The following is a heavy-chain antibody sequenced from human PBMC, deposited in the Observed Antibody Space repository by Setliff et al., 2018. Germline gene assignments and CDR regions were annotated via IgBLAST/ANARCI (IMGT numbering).Heavy chain of an antibody. CDR2: MNPNSGRT. D-gene: IGHD3-3*01. Sequence: SVKVSCKASGYTFTAYDIVWVRQATGQGLEWMGWMNPNSGRTGYPQKFQGRVTMTRNTSISTAYMELSSLRSEDTAVYFCARGALVLQFLEWLPRFYYMDVWGKGTTVTVS. V-gene: IGHV1-8*02. CDR3: ARGALVLQFLEWLPRFYYMDV. CDR1: GYTFTAYD. J-gene: IGHJ6*03.